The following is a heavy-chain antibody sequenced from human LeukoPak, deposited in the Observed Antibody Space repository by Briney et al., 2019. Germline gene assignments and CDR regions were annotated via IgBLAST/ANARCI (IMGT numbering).Heavy chain of an antibody. V-gene: IGHV3-30*03. D-gene: IGHD3-22*01. CDR2: ISYDGSNK. CDR3: ARLYQHDSSTYRPVDY. Sequence: GGSLRLSCAASGFTFNNYGMHWVRQAPGKGLECMAIISYDGSNKYYADSVKGRFTISRDNSKNTLYLQMNSLRAEDTAVYYCARLYQHDSSTYRPVDYWGQGTLVSVSS. J-gene: IGHJ4*02. CDR1: GFTFNNYG.